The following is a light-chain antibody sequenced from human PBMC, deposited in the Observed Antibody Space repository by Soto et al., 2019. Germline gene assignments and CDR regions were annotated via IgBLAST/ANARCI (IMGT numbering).Light chain of an antibody. J-gene: IGLJ2*01. CDR2: DDS. CDR3: GTWDESQGAGV. Sequence: QSALTQPASLSAPPGEKVTISCSGRGSNIGRNYVSWYRQFPGTAPQLLIYDDSKRHSGVPDRLSGSRYGTSASLAIAGLQAGDEAVYYCGTWDESQGAGVFGGGTKLTVL. CDR1: GSNIGRNY. V-gene: IGLV1-51*01.